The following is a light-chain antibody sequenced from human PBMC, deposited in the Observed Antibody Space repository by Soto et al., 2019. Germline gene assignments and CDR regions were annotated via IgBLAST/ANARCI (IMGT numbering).Light chain of an antibody. CDR3: SSYADSSARDDV. V-gene: IGLV2-14*03. Sequence: QSALTQPASVSGSPGQSITISCTGTSSDIGAYDYVSWYQQHPGGVPKLLIFDVSSRPSGVSSRFSGSKSGNTASLTISGLQADDESDYYCSSYADSSARDDVFGGGTKLTVL. CDR2: DVS. J-gene: IGLJ1*01. CDR1: SSDIGAYDY.